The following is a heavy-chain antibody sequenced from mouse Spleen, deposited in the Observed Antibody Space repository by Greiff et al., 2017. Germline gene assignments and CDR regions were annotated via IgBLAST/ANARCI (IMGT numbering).Heavy chain of an antibody. CDR2: INPNNGGT. J-gene: IGHJ4*01. V-gene: IGHV1-18*01. D-gene: IGHD1-1*01. CDR3: ATVTTVPYAMDY. Sequence: VQLQQSGPELVKPGASVKIPCKASGYTFTDYNMDWVKQSHGKSLEWIGDINPNNGGTIYNQKFKGKATLTVDKSSSTAYMELRSLTSEDTAVYYCATVTTVPYAMDYWGQGTSVTVSS. CDR1: GYTFTDYN.